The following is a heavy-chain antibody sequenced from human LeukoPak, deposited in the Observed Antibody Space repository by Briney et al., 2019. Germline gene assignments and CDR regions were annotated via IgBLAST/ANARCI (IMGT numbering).Heavy chain of an antibody. J-gene: IGHJ5*02. CDR3: ARELSGGTARGSFDP. D-gene: IGHD2-15*01. V-gene: IGHV4-38-2*02. Sequence: SETLSLTXTVSGYSISSGYYWGWIRQPPGKGLEWIGSIYHSGSTYYNPSLKSRVTISVDTSKNQFSLKLSSVTAADTAVYYCARELSGGTARGSFDPWGQGTLVTVSS. CDR1: GYSISSGYY. CDR2: IYHSGST.